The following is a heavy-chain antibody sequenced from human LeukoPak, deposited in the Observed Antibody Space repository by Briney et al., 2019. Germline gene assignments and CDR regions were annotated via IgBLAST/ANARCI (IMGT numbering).Heavy chain of an antibody. CDR3: AIATLIVVAGVGFDY. V-gene: IGHV3-30-3*01. CDR2: ISYDGSNK. J-gene: IGHJ4*02. Sequence: GRSLRLSCAASGFTFSSYAMHWVRQAPGKGLEWVAVISYDGSNKYYADSVKGRFTISRDNSKNTLYLQMNSLRAEDTAVYYCAIATLIVVAGVGFDYWGQGTLVTVSS. D-gene: IGHD3-3*01. CDR1: GFTFSSYA.